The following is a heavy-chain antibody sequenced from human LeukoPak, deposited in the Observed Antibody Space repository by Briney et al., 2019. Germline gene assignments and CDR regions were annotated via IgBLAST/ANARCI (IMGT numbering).Heavy chain of an antibody. CDR3: ARDDLSKPMTTVTGWFDP. D-gene: IGHD4-11*01. Sequence: GGSLRLSCAASGFTFSSYSMNWVRQAPGKGLEWVSSISSSSSYIYYADSVKGRFTISRDNAKNSLYLQMNSLRAEDTAVYYCARDDLSKPMTTVTGWFDPWGQGTLVTVSS. J-gene: IGHJ5*02. CDR2: ISSSSSYI. CDR1: GFTFSSYS. V-gene: IGHV3-21*01.